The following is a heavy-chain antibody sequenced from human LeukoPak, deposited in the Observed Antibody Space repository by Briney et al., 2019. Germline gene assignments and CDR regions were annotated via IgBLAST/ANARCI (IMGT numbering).Heavy chain of an antibody. D-gene: IGHD4-23*01. J-gene: IGHJ3*02. CDR1: GFTFSSYS. Sequence: GGSLRLSCAASGFTFSSYSMNWVRQAPGKGLEWVSYISSSSSTIYYADSVKGRFTISRDNAKNSLYLQMNSLRAEDTAVYYCARVARMTTAVPSAFDIWGQGTLVTVSS. CDR3: ARVARMTTAVPSAFDI. V-gene: IGHV3-48*01. CDR2: ISSSSSTI.